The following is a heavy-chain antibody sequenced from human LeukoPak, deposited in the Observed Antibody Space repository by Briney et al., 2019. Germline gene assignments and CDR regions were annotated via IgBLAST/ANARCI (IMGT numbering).Heavy chain of an antibody. V-gene: IGHV4-59*01. J-gene: IGHJ5*02. CDR1: GGSISSYY. CDR2: IYYSGST. Sequence: PSETLSLTCTVSGGSISSYYWSWIRQPPGKGLEWIGYIYYSGSTNYNPSLKSRVTISVDTSKNQFSLKLSSVTAADTAVYYCARYSGYSYGYLWFDPWGQGTLVTVSS. D-gene: IGHD5-18*01. CDR3: ARYSGYSYGYLWFDP.